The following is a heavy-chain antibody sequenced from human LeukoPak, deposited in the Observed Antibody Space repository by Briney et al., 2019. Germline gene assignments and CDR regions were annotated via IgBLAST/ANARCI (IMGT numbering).Heavy chain of an antibody. CDR3: VRGTGYCSSTSCYNSGEYFQH. CDR1: GYTFTGYY. CDR2: INVNSCGT. J-gene: IGHJ1*01. V-gene: IGHV1-2*02. D-gene: IGHD2-2*02. Sequence: ASVKVSCKASGYTFTGYYIHWVRQAPGQGLEWMAWINVNSCGTDSAQNFQGRVTMTRDTSISTAYMEVSRLRSDDTAVYYCVRGTGYCSSTSCYNSGEYFQHWGQGTLVTVSS.